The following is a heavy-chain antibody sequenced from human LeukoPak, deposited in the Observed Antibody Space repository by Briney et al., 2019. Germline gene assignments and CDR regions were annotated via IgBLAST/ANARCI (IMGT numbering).Heavy chain of an antibody. J-gene: IGHJ4*02. V-gene: IGHV4-39*01. D-gene: IGHD1-26*01. CDR2: MPFDENVADNEIP. CDR3: ARIKWELPGGFDY. CDR1: GDSISNSGWS. Sequence: PSETLSLTCKVSGDSISNSGWSWGWVRQFPGKGLEWIGTMPFDENVADNEIPSYNPSLKRRVIISAEKSKNQLSLKVNSVTAADTAVYYCARIKWELPGGFDYWGQGTLVTVSS.